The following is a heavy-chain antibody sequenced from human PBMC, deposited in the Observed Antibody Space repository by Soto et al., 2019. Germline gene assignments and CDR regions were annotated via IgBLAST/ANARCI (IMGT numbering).Heavy chain of an antibody. CDR3: AGVWGTVGWYFDL. Sequence: QVQLQESGPGLVKPSQTLSLTCTVSGGSISSGDYYWSWIRQPPGKGLEWIGYIYYSGSTDYNPSLKSRVTISVDTSKNQFSLKLSSVTAAATAVYYCAGVWGTVGWYFDLWGRGTLVTVSS. D-gene: IGHD3-16*01. CDR2: IYYSGST. V-gene: IGHV4-30-4*01. J-gene: IGHJ2*01. CDR1: GGSISSGDYY.